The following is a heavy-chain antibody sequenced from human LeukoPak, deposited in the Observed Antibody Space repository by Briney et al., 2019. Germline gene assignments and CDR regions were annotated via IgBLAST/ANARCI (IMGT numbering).Heavy chain of an antibody. CDR2: INPSGGST. Sequence: GASVKVSCKASGCTFTSYYMHWVRQATGQGLEWMGIINPSGGSTSYAQKFQGRVTMTRDTSTSTVYMELSSLRSEDTAVYYCASAASWFSNWFDPWGQGTLVTVSS. V-gene: IGHV1-46*01. CDR3: ASAASWFSNWFDP. D-gene: IGHD3-10*01. CDR1: GCTFTSYY. J-gene: IGHJ5*02.